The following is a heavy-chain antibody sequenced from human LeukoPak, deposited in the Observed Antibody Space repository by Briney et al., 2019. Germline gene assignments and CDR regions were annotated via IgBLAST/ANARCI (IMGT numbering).Heavy chain of an antibody. CDR1: GFTFSSYS. D-gene: IGHD1-26*01. J-gene: IGHJ4*02. CDR2: ISSSSSYI. Sequence: GGSLRLSCAASGFTFSSYSMNWVRQAPGKGLECVSSISSSSSYIYYADSVKGRFTISRDNAKNSLYLQMNSLRAEDTAVYYCARDQWELLATDYWGQGTLVTVSS. V-gene: IGHV3-21*01. CDR3: ARDQWELLATDY.